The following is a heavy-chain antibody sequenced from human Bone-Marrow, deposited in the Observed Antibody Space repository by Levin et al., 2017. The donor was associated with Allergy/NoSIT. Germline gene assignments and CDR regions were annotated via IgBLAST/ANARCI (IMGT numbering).Heavy chain of an antibody. J-gene: IGHJ4*02. V-gene: IGHV4-39*01. D-gene: IGHD6-19*01. Sequence: SETLSLTCTVSGGSISSSSYYWGWIRQPPGKGLEWIGSIYYSGSTYYNPSLKSRVTISVDTSKNQFSLKLSSVTAADTAVYYCARHIIAVAGTGYYFDYWGQGTLVTVSS. CDR2: IYYSGST. CDR1: GGSISSSSYY. CDR3: ARHIIAVAGTGYYFDY.